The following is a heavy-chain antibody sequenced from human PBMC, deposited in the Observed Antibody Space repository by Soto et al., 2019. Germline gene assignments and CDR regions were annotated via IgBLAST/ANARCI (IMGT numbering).Heavy chain of an antibody. Sequence: QAHLVESGGGVVQPGRSLRLSCAASGFTFTSYGMHWVRQAPGTRLEWVAVISYDGGLKHYADSVKGRFTISRDKSKNTVLLQMNSLRAEDTAVYYCVSDRGYGHASVPYSWGQGTLVSVSS. CDR3: VSDRGYGHASVPYS. J-gene: IGHJ4*02. D-gene: IGHD5-18*01. CDR1: GFTFTSYG. V-gene: IGHV3-30*03. CDR2: ISYDGGLK.